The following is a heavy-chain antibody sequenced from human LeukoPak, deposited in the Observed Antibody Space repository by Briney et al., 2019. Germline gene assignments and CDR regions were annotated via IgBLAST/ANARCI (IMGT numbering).Heavy chain of an antibody. CDR1: AFTFRNYT. J-gene: IGHJ4*02. CDR3: ARDRGYSTFDY. Sequence: GGSLRLSSAASAFTFRNYTMSRGRDTPGKGVEWGANIKEDGSEINYVDSVKGRFIISRDNAKNSLYLQMNSLRVDDTAVYYCARDRGYSTFDYWGQGTLVTVSS. V-gene: IGHV3-7*01. D-gene: IGHD4-23*01. CDR2: IKEDGSEI.